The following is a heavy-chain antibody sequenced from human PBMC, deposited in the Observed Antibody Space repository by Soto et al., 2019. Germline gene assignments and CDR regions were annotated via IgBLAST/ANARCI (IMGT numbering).Heavy chain of an antibody. Sequence: EVQLVESGGGLVQPGRSLRLSCAASGFTFDDYAMHWVRQAPGKGLEWVSGISWNSGSIGYADSVKGRFTISRDNAKNSLYLQMNSLRAEDTALYYCVKDKAVAGALDYWGQGTLVTVSS. D-gene: IGHD6-19*01. CDR2: ISWNSGSI. J-gene: IGHJ4*02. CDR3: VKDKAVAGALDY. V-gene: IGHV3-9*01. CDR1: GFTFDDYA.